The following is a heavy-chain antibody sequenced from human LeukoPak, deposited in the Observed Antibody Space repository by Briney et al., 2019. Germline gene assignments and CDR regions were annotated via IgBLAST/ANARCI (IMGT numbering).Heavy chain of an antibody. J-gene: IGHJ6*03. D-gene: IGHD3-10*01. CDR3: ARESTWFGAMDV. V-gene: IGHV3-48*04. CDR1: GFTFSSYS. CDR2: ISSSGSTI. Sequence: GGSLRLSCAASGFTFSSYSMNWVRQAPGKGLEWVSYISSSGSTIYYADSVKGRFTISRDNAKNSLYLQMNSLRAEDTAVYYCARESTWFGAMDVWGKGTTVTISS.